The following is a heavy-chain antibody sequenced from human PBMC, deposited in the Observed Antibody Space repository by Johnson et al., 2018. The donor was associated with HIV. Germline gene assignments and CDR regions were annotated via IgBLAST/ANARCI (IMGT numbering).Heavy chain of an antibody. D-gene: IGHD1-1*01. CDR3: AKDLMYYWNDVGALDI. Sequence: VQLVESGGGLVQPGGSLRLSCAASGFTFSTYDMYWVRQATGKGLEWVSTIGTAGDTYYAGSVKGRFTISRDNSKNTLYLQMNSLGDEDTAVYYCAKDLMYYWNDVGALDIWGQGTMVTVSS. CDR1: GFTFSTYD. CDR2: IGTAGDT. V-gene: IGHV3-13*01. J-gene: IGHJ3*02.